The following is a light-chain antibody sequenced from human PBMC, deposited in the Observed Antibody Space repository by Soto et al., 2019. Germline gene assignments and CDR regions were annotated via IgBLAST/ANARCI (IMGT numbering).Light chain of an antibody. CDR2: GVI. J-gene: IGLJ2*01. V-gene: IGLV2-14*03. CDR1: SSDVGGYNY. CDR3: SSYTSSSTLV. Sequence: QSALTQPASVSGSPGQSITISCTGTSSDVGGYNYVSWYQQHPGKAPKLLIYGVINRPSGLSNRFSGSRSGNTASLTISGVQADDEADYYCSSYTSSSTLVFGGGTKLTVL.